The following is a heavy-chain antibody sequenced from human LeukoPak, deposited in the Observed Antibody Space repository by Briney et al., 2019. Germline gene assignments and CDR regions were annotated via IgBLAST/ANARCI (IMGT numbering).Heavy chain of an antibody. D-gene: IGHD1-7*01. CDR1: GYTFTSCG. CDR3: ARELELSYYYYYMDV. CDR2: ISAYNGNT. Sequence: ASVKVSCKASGYTFTSCGISWVRQAPGQGLEWMGWISAYNGNTNYAQKLQGRVTMTTDTSTSTAYMELRSLRSDDTAVYYCARELELSYYYYYMDVWGKGTTVTVSS. V-gene: IGHV1-18*01. J-gene: IGHJ6*03.